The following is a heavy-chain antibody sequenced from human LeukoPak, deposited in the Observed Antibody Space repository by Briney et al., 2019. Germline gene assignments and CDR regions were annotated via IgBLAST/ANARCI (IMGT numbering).Heavy chain of an antibody. V-gene: IGHV3-21*01. CDR2: ISSSSSYI. Sequence: GGSLRLSCAASGFTFSSYSMNWVRQAPGKGLEWDSSISSSSSYIYYADSVKGRFTISRDNAKNSLYLQMNSLRAEDTAVYYCARGEILAYCGGDCYPRNAFDIWGQGTMVTVSS. D-gene: IGHD2-21*02. CDR1: GFTFSSYS. CDR3: ARGEILAYCGGDCYPRNAFDI. J-gene: IGHJ3*02.